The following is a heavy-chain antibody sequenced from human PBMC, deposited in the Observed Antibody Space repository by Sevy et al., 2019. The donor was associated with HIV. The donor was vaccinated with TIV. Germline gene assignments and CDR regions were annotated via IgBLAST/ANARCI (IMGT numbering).Heavy chain of an antibody. Sequence: SETLSLTCTVSGGSISSYYWSWIRQPPGKGLEWIGYIYYSGSTNYNPSLKSRVTISVDTSKNQFSLKLSSVTAADTAVYYCAARDLWSGRLGSDAFDIWGQGTMVTVSS. D-gene: IGHD3-3*01. J-gene: IGHJ3*02. CDR1: GGSISSYY. CDR2: IYYSGST. CDR3: AARDLWSGRLGSDAFDI. V-gene: IGHV4-59*01.